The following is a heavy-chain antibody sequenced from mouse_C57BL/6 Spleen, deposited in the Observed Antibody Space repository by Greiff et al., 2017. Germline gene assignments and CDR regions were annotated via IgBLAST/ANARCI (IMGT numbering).Heavy chain of an antibody. D-gene: IGHD1-1*01. CDR1: GFSFNTYA. CDR3: VRQNYGSSSYAMDY. Sequence: EVKLMESGGGLVQPKGSLKLSCAASGFSFNTYAMNWVRQAPGKGLEWVARIRSKSNNYATYYADSVKDRFTISRDDSESMLYLQMNNLKTEDTAMYYCVRQNYGSSSYAMDYWGQGTSVTVSS. CDR2: IRSKSNNYAT. J-gene: IGHJ4*01. V-gene: IGHV10-1*01.